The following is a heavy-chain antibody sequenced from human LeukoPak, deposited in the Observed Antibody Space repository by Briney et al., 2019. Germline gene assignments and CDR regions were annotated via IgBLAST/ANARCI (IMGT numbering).Heavy chain of an antibody. Sequence: SGTLSLTCAVSGGSISSSNWWSWVRQPPGKGLEWIGEIYHSGSTNYNPPLKSRVTISVDKSKNQFSLKLSSVTAADTAVYYCARDTVARYCSSTSCYEGWYFDLWGRGTLVTVSS. D-gene: IGHD2-2*01. CDR1: GGSISSSNW. J-gene: IGHJ2*01. CDR2: IYHSGST. V-gene: IGHV4-4*02. CDR3: ARDTVARYCSSTSCYEGWYFDL.